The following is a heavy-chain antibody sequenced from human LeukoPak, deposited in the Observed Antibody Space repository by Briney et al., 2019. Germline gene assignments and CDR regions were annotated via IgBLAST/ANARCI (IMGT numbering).Heavy chain of an antibody. J-gene: IGHJ4*02. CDR1: GDSVSSNSAA. V-gene: IGHV6-1*01. CDR2: TYYRSKWYN. D-gene: IGHD6-19*01. Sequence: SQTLSLTCAISGDSVSSNSAAWNWIRQSPSRGLEWLGRTYYRSKWYNDYAVSVKSRITINPDTSKNQFSLQLNSVTPKDTAVYYCARGAVSAVAGIFDYWGQGTLVTVSS. CDR3: ARGAVSAVAGIFDY.